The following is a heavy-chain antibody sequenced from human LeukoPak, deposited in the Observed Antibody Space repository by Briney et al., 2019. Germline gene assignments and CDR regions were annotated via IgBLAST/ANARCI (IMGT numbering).Heavy chain of an antibody. Sequence: PGGSLRLSCAASGFTFSSYAMSWVRQAPGKGLEWVSAISGSGGSTYYADSVKGRFTISRDNSKNTLYLQMNSLRDEDTAVYYCAKDLEGYDSSGYYKNDAFDIWGQGTMVTVSS. J-gene: IGHJ3*02. V-gene: IGHV3-23*01. CDR2: ISGSGGST. CDR1: GFTFSSYA. D-gene: IGHD3-22*01. CDR3: AKDLEGYDSSGYYKNDAFDI.